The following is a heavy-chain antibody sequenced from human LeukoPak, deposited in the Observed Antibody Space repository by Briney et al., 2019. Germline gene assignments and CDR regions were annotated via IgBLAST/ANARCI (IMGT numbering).Heavy chain of an antibody. CDR3: AKNRDSSDYPRDFDF. Sequence: GGSLRLSCAAFGFTFSSYGMHWVRQTPDKGLEWVAFIRHDGSYQQYADSVKGRFTVSRDNSKDMVYLQMNSLRTEDTAVYYCAKNRDSSDYPRDFDFWGQGTLVTVSS. CDR1: GFTFSSYG. J-gene: IGHJ4*02. D-gene: IGHD3-22*01. V-gene: IGHV3-30*02. CDR2: IRHDGSYQ.